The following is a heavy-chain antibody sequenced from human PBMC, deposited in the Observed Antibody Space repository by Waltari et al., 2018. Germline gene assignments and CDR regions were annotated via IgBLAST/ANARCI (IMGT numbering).Heavy chain of an antibody. D-gene: IGHD3-3*01. CDR1: GGSISSSSYY. V-gene: IGHV4-39*07. CDR3: ARSKDKIFGVVYFDY. Sequence: QLQLQESGPGLVKPSETLSLTCTVSGGSISSSSYYWGWIRHPPGKGLEWIGSIYYSGSTYYNPSLKSRVTISVDTSKNQFSLKLSSVTAADTAVYYCARSKDKIFGVVYFDYWGQGTLVTVSS. CDR2: IYYSGST. J-gene: IGHJ4*02.